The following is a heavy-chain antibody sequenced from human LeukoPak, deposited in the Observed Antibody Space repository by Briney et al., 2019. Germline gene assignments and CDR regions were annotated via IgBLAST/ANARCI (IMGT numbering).Heavy chain of an antibody. V-gene: IGHV5-51*01. CDR1: GYSFSSYW. CDR3: ARQYSNSWYTDC. J-gene: IGHJ4*02. Sequence: GESLKISCKGSGYSFSSYWIGWVRQMPGKGLEWMGIIYPGDSDTRYSPSFQGQVTISADKSISTAFLQWSSLKASDTAIYYCARQYSNSWYTDCCGQGTLVTVSS. CDR2: IYPGDSDT. D-gene: IGHD6-19*01.